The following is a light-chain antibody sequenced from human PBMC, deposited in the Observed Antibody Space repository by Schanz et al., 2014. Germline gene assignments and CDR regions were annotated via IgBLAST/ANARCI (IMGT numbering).Light chain of an antibody. CDR1: QSVSSN. CDR3: QQYGSSPLT. CDR2: GAS. Sequence: EIVMTQSPAILSVSPGEGATLSCRASQSVSSNSAWYQQKPGQAPRLLIYGASTRATDIPARFSGSGSETEFTLTISSLQSEDFAVYYCQQYGSSPLTFGGGTNVEIK. V-gene: IGKV3-15*01. J-gene: IGKJ4*01.